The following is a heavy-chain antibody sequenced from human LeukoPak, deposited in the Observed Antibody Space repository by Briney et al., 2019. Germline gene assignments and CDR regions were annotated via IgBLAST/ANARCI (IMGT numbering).Heavy chain of an antibody. Sequence: GGSLRLSCEASGFTFSSYWMTWVRQAPGKRLEWLANIKQDGSEKSYVDSVKCRFTISRDNAKNSLYLQMNSLRAEDTAVYYCARELRGSSCSDYWGQGTLVTVSS. D-gene: IGHD6-13*01. CDR1: GFTFSSYW. CDR3: ARELRGSSCSDY. J-gene: IGHJ4*02. CDR2: IKQDGSEK. V-gene: IGHV3-7*01.